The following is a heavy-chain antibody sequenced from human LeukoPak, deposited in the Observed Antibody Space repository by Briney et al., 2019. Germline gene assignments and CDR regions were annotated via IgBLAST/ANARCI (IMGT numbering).Heavy chain of an antibody. CDR3: ARAGQQLVLEGDY. V-gene: IGHV3-30-3*01. D-gene: IGHD6-13*01. CDR2: TSNDGSNK. Sequence: GGSLRLSCAASGFTFSSYAMHWVRQAPGKGLEWVAVTSNDGSNKYYADSVKGRFTISRDNSKNTLYLQMNSLRAEDTAVYYCARAGQQLVLEGDYWGQGTLVTVSS. CDR1: GFTFSSYA. J-gene: IGHJ4*02.